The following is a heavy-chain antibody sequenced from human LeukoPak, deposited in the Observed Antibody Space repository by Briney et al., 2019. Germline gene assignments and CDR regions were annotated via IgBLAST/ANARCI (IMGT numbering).Heavy chain of an antibody. CDR3: AREVLGATRNYYYYMDV. D-gene: IGHD1-26*01. CDR2: ISSNGGST. CDR1: GFTFSSYA. Sequence: PGGSLRLSCAASGFTFSSYAMHWVRQAPGKGLEYVSAISSNGGSTYYANSVKGRFTISRDNSKNTLYLQMGSLRAEDMAVYYCAREVLGATRNYYYYMDVWGKGTTVTISS. V-gene: IGHV3-64*01. J-gene: IGHJ6*03.